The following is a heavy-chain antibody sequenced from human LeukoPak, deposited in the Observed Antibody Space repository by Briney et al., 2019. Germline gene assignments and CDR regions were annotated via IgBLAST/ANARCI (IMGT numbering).Heavy chain of an antibody. CDR3: ARSPSGYSDY. CDR2: IYYSGST. Sequence: PSETLSLTCTVSGGSISSYYWSRIRQPPGKGLEWIGYIYYSGSTNYNPSLKSRVTISVDTSKNQFSLKLSSVTAADTAVYYCARSPSGYSDYWGQGTLVTVSS. V-gene: IGHV4-59*01. D-gene: IGHD3-3*01. J-gene: IGHJ4*02. CDR1: GGSISSYY.